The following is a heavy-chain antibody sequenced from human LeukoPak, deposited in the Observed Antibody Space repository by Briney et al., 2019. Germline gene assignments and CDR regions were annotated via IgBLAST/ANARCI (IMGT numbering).Heavy chain of an antibody. CDR1: GYTFTSYY. Sequence: GASVKVSCKASGYTFTSYYMHWVRQAPGQGLEWMGIINPSGGTTSYAQNFQGRVTMTRDTSTSTVYMELSSLRSEDTAVYYCARTYYDILTGNEGYFDYWGQGTLVTVSS. CDR2: INPSGGTT. CDR3: ARTYYDILTGNEGYFDY. D-gene: IGHD3-9*01. J-gene: IGHJ4*02. V-gene: IGHV1-46*01.